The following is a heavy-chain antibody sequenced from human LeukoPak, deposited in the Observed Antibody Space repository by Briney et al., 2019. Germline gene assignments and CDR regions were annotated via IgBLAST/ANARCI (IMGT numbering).Heavy chain of an antibody. J-gene: IGHJ3*02. CDR1: GGTFSSYA. Sequence: SVKVSCKASGGTFSSYAISWVRQAPGQGLEWMGGIIPIFGTANYAQKFQGRVTMTRDTSTSTVYMELSSLRSEDTAVYYCARCDYGSERPFDIWGQGTMVTVSS. CDR2: IIPIFGTA. V-gene: IGHV1-69*05. CDR3: ARCDYGSERPFDI. D-gene: IGHD3-10*01.